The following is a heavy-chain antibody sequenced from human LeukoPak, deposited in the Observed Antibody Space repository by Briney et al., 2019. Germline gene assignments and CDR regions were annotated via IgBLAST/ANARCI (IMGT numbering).Heavy chain of an antibody. D-gene: IGHD3-22*01. J-gene: IGHJ4*02. Sequence: GGSLRLSCAASGFTFSGYAMHWVRQAPGKGLEWVAAISYDENNKYYADSVKGRFTISRDNSKNTLYLQMNSLRAEDTAVYYCARGYYDSSYWGQGTLVTVSS. CDR3: ARGYYDSSY. CDR1: GFTFSGYA. CDR2: ISYDENNK. V-gene: IGHV3-30-3*01.